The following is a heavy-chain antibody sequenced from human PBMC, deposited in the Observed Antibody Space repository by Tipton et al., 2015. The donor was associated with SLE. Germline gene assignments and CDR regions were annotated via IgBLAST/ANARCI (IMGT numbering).Heavy chain of an antibody. CDR2: IYYSGST. J-gene: IGHJ5*02. V-gene: IGHV4-59*11. CDR1: GGSISSHY. CDR3: ANLGVGGDP. D-gene: IGHD2-21*01. Sequence: TLSLTCTVSGGSISSHYWSWIRQPPGKGLEWIGSIYYSGSTYYNPSLKSRVTISVDTSKNQFSLKLSSVTAADTAVYYCANLGVGGDPWGQGTLVTVSS.